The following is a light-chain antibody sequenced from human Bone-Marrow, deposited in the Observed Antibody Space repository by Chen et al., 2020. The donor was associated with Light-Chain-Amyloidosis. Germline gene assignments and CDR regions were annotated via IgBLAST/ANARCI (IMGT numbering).Light chain of an antibody. J-gene: IGLJ2*01. CDR1: NSDVGGYNS. CDR2: DVT. V-gene: IGLV2-14*01. CDR3: SSYAGSKNLI. Sequence: QSALTQPASVSGSPGQSITISCTGTNSDVGGYNSVSWYQQHPGKAPKVMIYDVTNRPSGVSNRFSGSKSGNTASLTISGLQAEDEADYYCSSYAGSKNLIFGGGTKLTVL.